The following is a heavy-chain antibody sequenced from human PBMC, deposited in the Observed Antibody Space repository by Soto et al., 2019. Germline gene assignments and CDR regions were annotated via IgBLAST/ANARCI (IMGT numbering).Heavy chain of an antibody. Sequence: EVQLVESGGGLVQPGGSLRLSCAASGFTVSSHYMSWVRQAPGKGLECVSVIYSGGSTYYTDSVKGRFTIARDNSKNTLFLQMNSLRAEDTAVYYCARDYYGGNSRYFDLWGRGTLVTVSS. CDR1: GFTVSSHY. CDR3: ARDYYGGNSRYFDL. V-gene: IGHV3-66*01. CDR2: IYSGGST. J-gene: IGHJ2*01. D-gene: IGHD2-21*02.